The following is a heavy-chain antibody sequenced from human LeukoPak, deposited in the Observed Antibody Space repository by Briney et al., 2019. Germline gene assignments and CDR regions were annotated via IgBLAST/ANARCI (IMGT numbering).Heavy chain of an antibody. CDR2: LNPNSGNT. CDR3: ARMTVSGRDNWFDP. V-gene: IGHV1-8*03. CDR1: GYTFTRND. J-gene: IGHJ5*02. D-gene: IGHD6-19*01. Sequence: ASVKASCKASGYTFTRNDINWVRQATGQGLEWMGWLNPNSGNTGYAQKFQGRVTITRNTSINTAYMELSSLRSEDTAVYYCARMTVSGRDNWFDPWGQGTLVTVSS.